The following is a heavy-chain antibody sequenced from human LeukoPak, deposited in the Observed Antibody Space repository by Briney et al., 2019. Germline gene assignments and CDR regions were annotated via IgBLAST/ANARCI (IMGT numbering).Heavy chain of an antibody. Sequence: PGGSLRLSCAASGFTFSSYSMNWVRQAPGKGLEWVSSISSSSSYIYYADSVKGRFTISRDNAKNSLYLQMNSLRAEDTAVYYCAKQSSGYYGWFDPWGQGPLVTVSS. CDR3: AKQSSGYYGWFDP. V-gene: IGHV3-21*01. CDR1: GFTFSSYS. D-gene: IGHD3-22*01. CDR2: ISSSSSYI. J-gene: IGHJ5*02.